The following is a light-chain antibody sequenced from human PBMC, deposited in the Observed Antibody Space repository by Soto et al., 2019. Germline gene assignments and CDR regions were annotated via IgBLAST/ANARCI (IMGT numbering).Light chain of an antibody. Sequence: QLVLTQSPSASASLGASVKLTCTLSSGHSRYAIAWHQQHPGKGPRYLMKLNSDGSHTKGDGIPDRFSGSSSGSERHLTISSLQSEDEADYYCQTWDTGTWVFGGGTKLTVL. J-gene: IGLJ3*02. CDR3: QTWDTGTWV. CDR2: LNSDGSH. V-gene: IGLV4-69*01. CDR1: SGHSRYA.